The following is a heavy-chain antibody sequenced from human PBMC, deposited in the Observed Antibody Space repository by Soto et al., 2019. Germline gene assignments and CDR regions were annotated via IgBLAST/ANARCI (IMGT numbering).Heavy chain of an antibody. CDR3: ARNYICRGGECYYYGMDV. V-gene: IGHV5-10-1*01. CDR2: IDPSDSYI. Sequence: GESLKISCKGSGYSFTKYWISWVRQMPGKGLEWMGRIDPSDSYINYSPSFQGHVTISADKSINTAYLQWSSLRASDTAIYYCARNYICRGGECYYYGMDVWGQGTTVTVSS. D-gene: IGHD2-21*01. J-gene: IGHJ6*02. CDR1: GYSFTKYW.